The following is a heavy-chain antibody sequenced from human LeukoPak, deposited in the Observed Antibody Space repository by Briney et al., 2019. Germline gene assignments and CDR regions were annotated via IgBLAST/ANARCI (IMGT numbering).Heavy chain of an antibody. J-gene: IGHJ6*02. CDR1: GFTFSRHW. V-gene: IGHV3-7*01. CDR2: IKQDGSEK. CDR3: ARERTPIVVVPAAQKYYYYGMDV. D-gene: IGHD2-2*01. Sequence: GGSLRLSCAASGFTFSRHWMSWVRQAPGKGLEWVANIKQDGSEKYYVDSVKGRFTISRDNAKNSLYLQMNSLRAEDTAVYYCARERTPIVVVPAAQKYYYYGMDVWGQGTTVTVSS.